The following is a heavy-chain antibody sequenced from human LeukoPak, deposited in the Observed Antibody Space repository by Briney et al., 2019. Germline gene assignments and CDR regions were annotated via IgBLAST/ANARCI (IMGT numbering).Heavy chain of an antibody. CDR1: GFTFSSYA. CDR3: AKMSLGAAAAQRGPYYFDY. D-gene: IGHD6-13*01. Sequence: GGSLRLSCAASGFTFSSYAMSWVRQAPGKGLEWVSAISGSGGSTYYADSVKGRFTISRDNSKNTLYLQMNSLRAEDTAVYYCAKMSLGAAAAQRGPYYFDYWGQETLVTVSS. J-gene: IGHJ4*02. V-gene: IGHV3-23*01. CDR2: ISGSGGST.